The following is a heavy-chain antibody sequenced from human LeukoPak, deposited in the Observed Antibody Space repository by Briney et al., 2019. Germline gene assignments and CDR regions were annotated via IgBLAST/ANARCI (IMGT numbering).Heavy chain of an antibody. CDR1: GFTFSSYW. CDR3: ARDARIAVAGPVYY. D-gene: IGHD6-19*01. Sequence: GGSLRLSCAASGFTFSSYWMSWVRQAPGKGLEWVANIKQDGSEKYYVDSVKGRFTISRDNAKNSLYLQMNSLRAEDTAVYYCARDARIAVAGPVYYWGQGTLVTVSS. V-gene: IGHV3-7*01. CDR2: IKQDGSEK. J-gene: IGHJ4*02.